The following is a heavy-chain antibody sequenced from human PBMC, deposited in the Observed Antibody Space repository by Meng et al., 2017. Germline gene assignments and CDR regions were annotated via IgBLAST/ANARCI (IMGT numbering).Heavy chain of an antibody. D-gene: IGHD4-11*01. CDR1: GFTFSSYG. CDR3: ARGRPTTVTTFGRRGFGGNFDY. V-gene: IGHV3-33*01. Sequence: GGSLRLSCAASGFTFSSYGMHWVRQAPGKGLEWVAVIWYDGSNKDYADSVKGRFTISRDNSKDTLYLQMNSLRAEDTAVYYCARGRPTTVTTFGRRGFGGNFDYWGQGTVVTVSS. J-gene: IGHJ4*02. CDR2: IWYDGSNK.